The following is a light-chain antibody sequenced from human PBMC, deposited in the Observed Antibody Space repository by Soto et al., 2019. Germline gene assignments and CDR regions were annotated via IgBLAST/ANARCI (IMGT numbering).Light chain of an antibody. Sequence: EIVMTQSPATLSVSPGEKATRSCSASQSASNNLAGYQQKPGQAPRLLSYVSSTRATGIPARFSGSGPGTDLNLTISRLKSGDVGVFYCEQYNKWPLTFRQGPKLEI. J-gene: IGKJ1*01. CDR1: QSASNN. CDR3: EQYNKWPLT. V-gene: IGKV3-15*01. CDR2: VSS.